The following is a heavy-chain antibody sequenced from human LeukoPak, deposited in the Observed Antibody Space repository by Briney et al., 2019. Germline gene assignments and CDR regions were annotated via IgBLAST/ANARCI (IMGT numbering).Heavy chain of an antibody. J-gene: IGHJ5*02. CDR2: IWYDGSNK. Sequence: PGGSLRLSCAASGFTFSSYGMHWVRQAPGKGLEWVAVIWYDGSNKYYADSVKGRFTISRDNSKNTLYLQMNSLRAKDTAVYYCARDYCSGGSCYSNWFDPWGQGTLVTVSS. CDR3: ARDYCSGGSCYSNWFDP. CDR1: GFTFSSYG. V-gene: IGHV3-33*08. D-gene: IGHD2-15*01.